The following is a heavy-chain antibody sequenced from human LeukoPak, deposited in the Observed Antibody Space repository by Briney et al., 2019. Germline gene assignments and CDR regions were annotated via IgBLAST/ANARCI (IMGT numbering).Heavy chain of an antibody. CDR3: ATLRDTAMVNNYYFDY. D-gene: IGHD5-18*01. V-gene: IGHV4-59*08. CDR2: VHYSGNT. Sequence: PSETLSLTCTVSGVSISRYYWSWVRQPPGKGLEWIGSVHYSGNTNYNPSLKSRVTISLDTSKNQFSLKLSYVTAADTAVYYCATLRDTAMVNNYYFDYWGQGTLVTVSS. CDR1: GVSISRYY. J-gene: IGHJ4*02.